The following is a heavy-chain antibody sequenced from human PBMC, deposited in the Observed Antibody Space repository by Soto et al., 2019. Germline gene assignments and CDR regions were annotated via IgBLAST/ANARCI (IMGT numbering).Heavy chain of an antibody. Sequence: PSETLSLTCTVSGGSISSSSYYWGWIRQPPGKGLEWIGSIYYSGSTYYNPSLKSRVTISVDTSKNQFSLKLSSVTAADTAVYYCARQIRYFGRVESDGAPRDDYWGQGTLVTVSS. V-gene: IGHV4-39*01. CDR1: GGSISSSSYY. CDR3: ARQIRYFGRVESDGAPRDDY. CDR2: IYYSGST. D-gene: IGHD3-9*01. J-gene: IGHJ4*02.